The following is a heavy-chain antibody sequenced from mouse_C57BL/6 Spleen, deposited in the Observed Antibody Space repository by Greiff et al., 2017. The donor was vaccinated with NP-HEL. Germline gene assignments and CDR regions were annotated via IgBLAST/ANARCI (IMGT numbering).Heavy chain of an antibody. CDR1: GFTFSDYG. CDR2: ISSGSSTI. Sequence: EVQLVESGGGLVKPGGSLKLSCAASGFTFSDYGMHWVRQAPEKGLEWVAYISSGSSTIYYADTVKGRFTISRDHATNTLLLQMTSLRSEDTAMYYCARPGYYVFYAMDGWGQGTTVTVSS. V-gene: IGHV5-17*01. D-gene: IGHD2-3*01. J-gene: IGHJ4*01. CDR3: ARPGYYVFYAMDG.